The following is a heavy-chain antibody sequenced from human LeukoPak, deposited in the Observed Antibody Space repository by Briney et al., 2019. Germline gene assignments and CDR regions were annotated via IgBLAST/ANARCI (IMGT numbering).Heavy chain of an antibody. J-gene: IGHJ4*02. Sequence: ASVKVSCKASGYTFTGYYMHWVRQAPGQGLEWMGWINPNSGGTNYAQKFQGRVTMTRDTSISTAYMELSRLRSDDTAVYYCARDRGISRDLFDYWGQGTLVTVSP. CDR1: GYTFTGYY. CDR3: ARDRGISRDLFDY. CDR2: INPNSGGT. D-gene: IGHD6-13*01. V-gene: IGHV1-2*02.